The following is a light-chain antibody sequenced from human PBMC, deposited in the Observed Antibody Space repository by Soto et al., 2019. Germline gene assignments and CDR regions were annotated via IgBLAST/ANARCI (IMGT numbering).Light chain of an antibody. CDR3: QHYNSDST. CDR1: QSISSY. V-gene: IGKV1-5*01. J-gene: IGKJ1*01. CDR2: DAS. Sequence: DIQMTQSPFSLSASVVDRVTITFRASQSISSYLNWYQQKPGKPPKLLIYDASTLESGVPSRFSGSGSGTEFSLTISSLQPDDFATYYCQHYNSDSTFGQGTKVDI.